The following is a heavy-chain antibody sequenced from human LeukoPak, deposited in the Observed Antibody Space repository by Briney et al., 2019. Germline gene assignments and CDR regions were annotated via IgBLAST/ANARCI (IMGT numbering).Heavy chain of an antibody. V-gene: IGHV3-7*01. D-gene: IGHD3-3*01. J-gene: IGHJ4*02. CDR3: ARGVPYDSWSGPHYSDY. CDR1: RFTLSTYW. CDR2: IKQDGSQE. Sequence: GGSLRLSCAASRFTLSTYWMSWVRQAPGKGLEWVAHIKQDGSQEYYVDSVKGRFTTSRDSAKNSLYPQMNSLRAEDTAVYYCARGVPYDSWSGPHYSDYWGQGTLVTVSS.